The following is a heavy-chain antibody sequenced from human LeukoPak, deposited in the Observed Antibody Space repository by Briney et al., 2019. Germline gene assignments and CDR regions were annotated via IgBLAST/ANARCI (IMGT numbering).Heavy chain of an antibody. J-gene: IGHJ3*02. CDR1: GYTFTGYY. CDR3: ASFVDTPMADAFDI. CDR2: INPNSGGT. Sequence: ASVKVSCRASGYTFTGYYMHWVRQAPGQGLEWMGRINPNSGGTNYAQKFQGRVTMTRDTSISTAYMELSRLRSDDTAVYYCASFVDTPMADAFDIWGQGTMVTVSP. D-gene: IGHD5-18*01. V-gene: IGHV1-2*06.